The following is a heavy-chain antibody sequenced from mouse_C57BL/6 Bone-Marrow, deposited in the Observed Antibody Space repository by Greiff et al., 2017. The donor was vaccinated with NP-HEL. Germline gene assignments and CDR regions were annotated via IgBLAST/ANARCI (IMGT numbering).Heavy chain of an antibody. CDR1: GFTFSSYT. D-gene: IGHD4-1*01. J-gene: IGHJ2*01. CDR2: ISGGGGNT. V-gene: IGHV5-9*01. Sequence: EVQLVESGGGLVKPGGSLKLSCAASGFTFSSYTMSWVRQTPEKRLEWVATISGGGGNTYYPDSVKGRFTISRDNAKNTLYLQMSSLRSEDTALYYCARHWDVDYWGQGTTLTVSS. CDR3: ARHWDVDY.